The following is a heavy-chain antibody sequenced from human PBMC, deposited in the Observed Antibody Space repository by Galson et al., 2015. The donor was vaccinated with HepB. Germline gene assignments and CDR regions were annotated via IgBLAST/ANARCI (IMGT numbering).Heavy chain of an antibody. V-gene: IGHV3-48*01. Sequence: SLRLSCAASGFSFMSHSMNWVRHSPGKGLEWLADINPGGTKYYADSARGRFTISRDNVKKSMYLHMSSLRVEDTAVYYCARNPASYDYYNMDVWGQGTTVTVS. CDR3: ARNPASYDYYNMDV. CDR2: INPGGTK. D-gene: IGHD3-3*01. CDR1: GFSFMSHS. J-gene: IGHJ6*02.